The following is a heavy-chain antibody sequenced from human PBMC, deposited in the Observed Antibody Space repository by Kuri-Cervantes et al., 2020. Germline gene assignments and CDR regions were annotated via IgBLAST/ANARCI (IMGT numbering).Heavy chain of an antibody. CDR1: GGSISSYY. V-gene: IGHV4-4*07. J-gene: IGHJ4*02. D-gene: IGHD6-19*01. Sequence: SETLSLTCTVSGGSISSYYWSWIRQPAGKGLEWIGRIYTSGSTNYNPSLKSRVTISVGTSKNQFSLKLSSVTAADTAVYYCARRYSSGPLGYWGQGTLVTVSS. CDR2: IYTSGST. CDR3: ARRYSSGPLGY.